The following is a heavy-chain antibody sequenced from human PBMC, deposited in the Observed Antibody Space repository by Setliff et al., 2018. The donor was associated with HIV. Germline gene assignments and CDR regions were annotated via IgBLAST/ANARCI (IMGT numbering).Heavy chain of an antibody. D-gene: IGHD5-12*01. Sequence: SETLSLTCAVYGRSFSEYYWSWIRQSPGKGLEWIGEINHSGSTHYNPPLKSRATISVDTSKNQFSLRLNSVTAADTAVYYCARGATLLPGYSDRWEYFYMDVWGKGTTVTVSS. CDR2: INHSGST. V-gene: IGHV4-34*01. CDR1: GRSFSEYY. CDR3: ARGATLLPGYSDRWEYFYMDV. J-gene: IGHJ6*03.